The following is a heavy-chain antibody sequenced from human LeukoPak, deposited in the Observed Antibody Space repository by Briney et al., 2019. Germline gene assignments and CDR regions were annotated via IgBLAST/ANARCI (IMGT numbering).Heavy chain of an antibody. D-gene: IGHD3-9*01. CDR1: GFTVSSNY. CDR3: ARRKSDWSPLDY. Sequence: GGSLRLSCAASGFTVSSNYMSWVRQAPGRGLEWVSVIYSGGSTYYADSVKGRFTISRDNAKNSLYLQMNSLRAEDTAVYYCARRKSDWSPLDYWDQGTLVTVSS. CDR2: IYSGGST. J-gene: IGHJ4*02. V-gene: IGHV3-66*02.